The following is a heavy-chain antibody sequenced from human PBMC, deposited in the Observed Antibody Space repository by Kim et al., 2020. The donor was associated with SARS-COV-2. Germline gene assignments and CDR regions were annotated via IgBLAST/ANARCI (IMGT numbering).Heavy chain of an antibody. CDR3: GRGNLSFDI. Sequence: GGSLRLSCAASGFTFSSFGMHWVRRAPGKGLEWVAFIFKEGSYEYYADSVKGRFTISRDYSTNTVYLQMNSLRDEDTAVYYCGRGNLSFDIWGQGTMVTVSS. D-gene: IGHD3-10*01. V-gene: IGHV3-30*02. J-gene: IGHJ3*02. CDR1: GFTFSSFG. CDR2: IFKEGSYE.